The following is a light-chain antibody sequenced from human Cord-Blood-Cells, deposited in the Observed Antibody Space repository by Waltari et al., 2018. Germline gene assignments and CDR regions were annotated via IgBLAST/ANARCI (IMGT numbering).Light chain of an antibody. J-gene: IGKJ1*01. V-gene: IGKV3-20*01. Sequence: EIVLTQSPGTLSLSPWERATLSCRASQSVSSSYLAWYQQEPGQAPRLLIYGASSRATGIPDRFSGSGSGTDFTLTISRLEPEDFAVYYCQQYGSSPTWTFGQGTKVEIK. CDR3: QQYGSSPTWT. CDR1: QSVSSSY. CDR2: GAS.